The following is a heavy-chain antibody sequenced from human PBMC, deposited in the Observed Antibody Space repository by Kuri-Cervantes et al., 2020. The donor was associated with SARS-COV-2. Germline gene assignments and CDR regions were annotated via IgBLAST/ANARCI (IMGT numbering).Heavy chain of an antibody. D-gene: IGHD6-19*01. CDR2: FDWDGDK. Sequence: SGTTLVKPTQTLTLTCTFSWFSLSSYGMRVSWIRQSPGKALEWLARFDWDGDKFYRPSLKTRLTISKDTSKNQVVLRMTNLDPGDTATYYCARTSWIAVGGGFYYWGQGILVTVSS. J-gene: IGHJ4*02. CDR3: ARTSWIAVGGGFYY. CDR1: WFSLSSYGMR. V-gene: IGHV2-70*04.